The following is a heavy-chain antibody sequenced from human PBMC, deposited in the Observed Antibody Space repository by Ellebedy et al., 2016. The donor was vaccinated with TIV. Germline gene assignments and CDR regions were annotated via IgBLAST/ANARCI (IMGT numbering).Heavy chain of an antibody. V-gene: IGHV3-30*18. J-gene: IGHJ6*03. CDR2: TAYDGGNT. CDR3: AKDRAAATAPTWDYYMDV. Sequence: GGSLRLXXVASGFSFTKYGMHWVRQAPGKGLEWVAVTAYDGGNTYYRDSVKGRFTISRDKSKNTLFLQMNSLRAEDTAVYYCAKDRAAATAPTWDYYMDVWGKGTAVTVSS. CDR1: GFSFTKYG. D-gene: IGHD6-13*01.